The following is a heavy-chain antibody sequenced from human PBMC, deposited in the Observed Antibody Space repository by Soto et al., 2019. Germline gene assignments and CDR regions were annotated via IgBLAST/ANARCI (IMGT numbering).Heavy chain of an antibody. J-gene: IGHJ3*01. D-gene: IGHD2-15*01. CDR1: GGSITSGGFS. Sequence: QVQLKESGSGLVKPAQTLSLTCAVSGGSITSGGFSWSWIRQPPGKGLEWIGYVHHTGNTDYHPSLGSRFTISLDRSRSLFSLNLTSVTAAGTASYSCAKGCGGTCLDAFDVWGPGTTVIVSS. CDR3: AKGCGGTCLDAFDV. CDR2: VHHTGNT. V-gene: IGHV4-30-2*01.